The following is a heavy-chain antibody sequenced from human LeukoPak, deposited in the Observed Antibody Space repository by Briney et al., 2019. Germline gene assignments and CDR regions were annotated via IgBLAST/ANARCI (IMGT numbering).Heavy chain of an antibody. J-gene: IGHJ4*02. CDR2: ISSSSSTI. D-gene: IGHD3-10*01. V-gene: IGHV3-48*04. CDR3: ARDRGTTWDY. CDR1: GFTFSSYS. Sequence: GGSLRLSCAASGFTFSSYSMNWVRQAPGKGLEWVSYISSSSSTIYYADSVKGRFTISRDNAKNSLYLQMNSLRAEDTAVYYCARDRGTTWDYWGQGTLVTVSS.